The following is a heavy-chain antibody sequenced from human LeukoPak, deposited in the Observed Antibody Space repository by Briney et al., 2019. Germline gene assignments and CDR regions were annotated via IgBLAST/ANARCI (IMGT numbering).Heavy chain of an antibody. CDR3: ARAYYDSSGYYGSYYFDY. CDR2: IYTSGST. Sequence: SETLSLTCTVSGGSISSYYWSWLRQPAGKGLEWIGRIYTSGSTNYNPSLKSRVTMSVDTSKNQFSLKLSSVTAADTAVYYCARAYYDSSGYYGSYYFDYWGQGTLVTVSS. D-gene: IGHD3-22*01. V-gene: IGHV4-4*07. CDR1: GGSISSYY. J-gene: IGHJ4*02.